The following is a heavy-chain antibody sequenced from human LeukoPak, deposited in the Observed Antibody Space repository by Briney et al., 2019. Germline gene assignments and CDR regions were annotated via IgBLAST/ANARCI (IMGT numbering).Heavy chain of an antibody. Sequence: GGSLRLSCAASGFTFSGYAMSWVRQAPGKGLEWVSAISTNGFTTNYADSVKGRFIISRDNSKNTLYLQMSSLRAEDTAVYYCAKRPAGDNYYFDYWGQGTLVTVSS. J-gene: IGHJ4*02. CDR2: ISTNGFTT. CDR3: AKRPAGDNYYFDY. CDR1: GFTFSGYA. V-gene: IGHV3-23*01. D-gene: IGHD2-2*01.